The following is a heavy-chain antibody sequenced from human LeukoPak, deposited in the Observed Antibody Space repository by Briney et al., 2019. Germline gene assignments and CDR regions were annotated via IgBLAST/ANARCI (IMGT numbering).Heavy chain of an antibody. Sequence: QPGRSLRLSCTASGFTFGDYAMSWFRQAPGKGLEWLGFIRSKTHSGATEYAASVRGRFTNSRDDSKSIAYLQMNSLKIEDTAMYYCTRGYSYGFHWGQGTLVTVSS. CDR1: GFTFGDYA. J-gene: IGHJ4*02. V-gene: IGHV3-49*03. CDR3: TRGYSYGFH. D-gene: IGHD5-18*01. CDR2: IRSKTHSGAT.